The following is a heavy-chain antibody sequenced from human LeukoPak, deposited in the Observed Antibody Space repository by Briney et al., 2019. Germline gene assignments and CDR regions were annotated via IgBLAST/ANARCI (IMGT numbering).Heavy chain of an antibody. CDR2: ISGSGGST. CDR1: GFTFSSYA. D-gene: IGHD3-22*01. Sequence: GGSLRLSCAASGFTFSSYAMSWVRQAPGKGLEWVSAISGSGGSTYYADSVKGRFTISRDNSKNTLYLQMNSLRAEDTAVYYCANIPLYSYGSPHYYYDSSGYYRYYFDYWGQGTLVTVSS. V-gene: IGHV3-23*01. CDR3: ANIPLYSYGSPHYYYDSSGYYRYYFDY. J-gene: IGHJ4*02.